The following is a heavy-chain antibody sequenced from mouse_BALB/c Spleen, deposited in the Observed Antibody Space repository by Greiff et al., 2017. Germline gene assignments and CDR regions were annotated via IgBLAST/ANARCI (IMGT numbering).Heavy chain of an antibody. Sequence: EVQGVESGGGLVQPGGSLKLSCAASGFTFSSYTMSWVRQTPEKRLEWVAYISNGGGSTYYPDTVKGRFTISRDNAKNTLYLQMSSLKSEDTAMYYCARQLAGDYWGQGTTLTVSS. CDR3: ARQLAGDY. J-gene: IGHJ2*01. V-gene: IGHV5-12-2*01. D-gene: IGHD4-1*01. CDR1: GFTFSSYT. CDR2: ISNGGGST.